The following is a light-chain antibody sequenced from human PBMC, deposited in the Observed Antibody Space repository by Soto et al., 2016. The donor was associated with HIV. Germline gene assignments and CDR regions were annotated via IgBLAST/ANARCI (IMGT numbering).Light chain of an antibody. V-gene: IGKV1-5*03. J-gene: IGKJ1*01. CDR3: QQYETEEGT. CDR2: RAS. CDR1: QSISTW. Sequence: DIQMTQSPSTLSASVGDRVTITCRASQSISTWVAWYQQKPGKAPNLLIYRASHLESGVPSRFSGSGFGTEFTLSISGLQPDDFATYYCQQYETEEGTFGQGTTVGNQ.